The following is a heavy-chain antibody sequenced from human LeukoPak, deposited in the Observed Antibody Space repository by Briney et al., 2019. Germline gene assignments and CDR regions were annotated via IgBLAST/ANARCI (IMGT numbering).Heavy chain of an antibody. V-gene: IGHV4-59*01. CDR3: ARVTREAARYWYFDL. J-gene: IGHJ2*01. D-gene: IGHD6-6*01. CDR2: IYYSGYT. CDR1: GGSISSYY. Sequence: SETLSLTCTVSGGSISSYYWSWIRQPPGKGLKWIGNIYYSGYTTYSPSLRSRVTISVDTSKDQFSLKLSTVTAADTAVYFCARVTREAARYWYFDLWGRGILVTVSS.